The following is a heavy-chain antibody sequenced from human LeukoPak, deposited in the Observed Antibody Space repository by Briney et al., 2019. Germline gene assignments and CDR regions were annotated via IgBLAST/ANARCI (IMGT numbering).Heavy chain of an antibody. CDR3: AKAPTVTTDYYFDY. J-gene: IGHJ4*02. Sequence: GGSLRLSCAASGFTFSSYAMSWVRQAPGRGLEWVSAISGSGGSTYYADSVKGRFTISRDNSKNTLYLQMNSLRAEDTAVYYCAKAPTVTTDYYFDYWGQGTLVTVSS. V-gene: IGHV3-23*01. CDR1: GFTFSSYA. CDR2: ISGSGGST. D-gene: IGHD4-17*01.